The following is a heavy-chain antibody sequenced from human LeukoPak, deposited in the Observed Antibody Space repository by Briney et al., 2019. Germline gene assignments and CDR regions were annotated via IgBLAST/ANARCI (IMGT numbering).Heavy chain of an antibody. CDR3: ARRLGATTPFDY. J-gene: IGHJ4*02. Sequence: SVKVSCKASGGTFSSYAISWVRQAPGQGLEWMGRIIPILGIANYAQKFQGRVTITADKSTSTAYMELSSLRSKDTAVYYCARRLGATTPFDYWGQGTLVTVSS. CDR2: IIPILGIA. V-gene: IGHV1-69*04. CDR1: GGTFSSYA. D-gene: IGHD1-26*01.